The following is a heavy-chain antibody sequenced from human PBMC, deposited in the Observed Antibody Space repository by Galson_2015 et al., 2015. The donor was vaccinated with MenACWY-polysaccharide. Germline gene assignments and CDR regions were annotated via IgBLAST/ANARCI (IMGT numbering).Heavy chain of an antibody. Sequence: SLTCAVSGGSVNNNNWWSWVRQSPGKGLEWIGEIHHSGSTNYNPSLKSRVTISVDKSNNQFSLKLSSVNAADTAVYYCARDSQLWSNSNFYFYYMDVWGKGTTVTVSS. CDR3: ARDSQLWSNSNFYFYYMDV. CDR1: GGSVNNNNW. V-gene: IGHV4-4*02. CDR2: IHHSGST. D-gene: IGHD5-18*01. J-gene: IGHJ6*03.